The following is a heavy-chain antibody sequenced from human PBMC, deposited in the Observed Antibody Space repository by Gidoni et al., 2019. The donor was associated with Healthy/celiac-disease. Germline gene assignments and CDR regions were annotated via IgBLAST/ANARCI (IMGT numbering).Heavy chain of an antibody. CDR2: ISGSGGST. D-gene: IGHD3-10*01. V-gene: IGHV3-23*01. CDR3: AKDTYYYGSGSYYFPDY. CDR1: GFTFSTYP. J-gene: IGHJ4*02. Sequence: EVQLLESGGGLVQPGGSLRLSCAASGFTFSTYPMSWVRQAPGKGLEWVSAISGSGGSTYYADSVKGRFTISRDNSKNTLYLQMNSLRAEDTAVYYCAKDTYYYGSGSYYFPDYWGQGTLVTVSS.